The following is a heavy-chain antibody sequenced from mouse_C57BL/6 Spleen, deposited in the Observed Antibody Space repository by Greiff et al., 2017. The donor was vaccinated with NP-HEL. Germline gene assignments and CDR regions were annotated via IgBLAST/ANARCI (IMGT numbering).Heavy chain of an antibody. CDR3: AGIYYDYDGGSLAY. CDR2: IYPGDGDT. D-gene: IGHD2-4*01. Sequence: QVQLKESGPELVKPGASVKISCKASGYAFSSSWMNWVKQRPGKGLEWIGRIYPGDGDTNYNGKFKGKATLTADKSSSTAYMQLSSLTSEDSAVYFCAGIYYDYDGGSLAYWGQGTLVTVSA. V-gene: IGHV1-82*01. CDR1: GYAFSSSW. J-gene: IGHJ3*01.